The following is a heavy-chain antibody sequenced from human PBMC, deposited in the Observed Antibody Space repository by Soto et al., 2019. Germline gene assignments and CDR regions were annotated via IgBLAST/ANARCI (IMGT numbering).Heavy chain of an antibody. CDR1: GFTFSNAW. J-gene: IGHJ4*02. CDR2: INPDGSEK. V-gene: IGHV3-7*01. Sequence: GGSLRLSCAASGFTFSNAWMDWVRQAPGKGLEWVANINPDGSEKHSVDSVKGRFTISRDNAKNSLYLQMSSLTAEDSALYYCSRSLDSWGQGARVTVSS. CDR3: SRSLDS.